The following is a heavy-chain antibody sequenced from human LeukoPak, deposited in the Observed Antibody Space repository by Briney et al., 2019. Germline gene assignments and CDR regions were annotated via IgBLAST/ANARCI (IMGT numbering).Heavy chain of an antibody. Sequence: GASVKVSCKASGYTVTRYGITWVRQAPGQGLEWMGWITPYNGNTNYAQNLQGKVTMTTDTSTSTAYMELRSLRSDDTAVYYCARWYCSSTSCYAGAFDIWGQGTMVTVSS. V-gene: IGHV1-18*04. CDR1: GYTVTRYG. D-gene: IGHD2-2*01. J-gene: IGHJ3*02. CDR2: ITPYNGNT. CDR3: ARWYCSSTSCYAGAFDI.